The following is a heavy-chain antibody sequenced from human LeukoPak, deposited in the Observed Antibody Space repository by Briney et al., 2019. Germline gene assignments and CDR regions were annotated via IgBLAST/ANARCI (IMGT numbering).Heavy chain of an antibody. CDR1: GFTFSSYG. J-gene: IGHJ4*02. D-gene: IGHD6-13*01. CDR3: AKASAGYSSSWFDY. CDR2: IRYDGSNK. V-gene: IGHV3-30*02. Sequence: PGGSLRLSCAASGFTFSSYGMHWVRQDPGKGLEWVAFIRYDGSNKYYADSVKGRFTISRDNSKNTLYLQMNSLRAEDTAVYYCAKASAGYSSSWFDYWGQGTLVTVSS.